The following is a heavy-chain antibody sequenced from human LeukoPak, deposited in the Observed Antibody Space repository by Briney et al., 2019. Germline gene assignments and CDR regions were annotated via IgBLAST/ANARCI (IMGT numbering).Heavy chain of an antibody. V-gene: IGHV1-58*01. CDR2: IVVGSGNT. D-gene: IGHD5-18*01. Sequence: SVKVSCKASGFTFTSSAVQWVRQARGQRLEWIGWIVVGSGNTNYAQKFQERVTITRDMSTSTAYMELSSLRSEDTAVYYCAAGVLGYEGYSYSDWGQGTLVTVSS. J-gene: IGHJ4*02. CDR3: AAGVLGYEGYSYSD. CDR1: GFTFTSSA.